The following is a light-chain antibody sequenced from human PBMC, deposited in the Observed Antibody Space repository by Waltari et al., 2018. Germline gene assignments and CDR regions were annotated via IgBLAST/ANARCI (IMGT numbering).Light chain of an antibody. CDR2: DVS. CDR1: SSDVGGYNY. J-gene: IGLJ1*01. CDR3: SSYTSSSTLYV. V-gene: IGLV2-14*01. Sequence: QSALTQPASVSGSPGQSITISCTGTSSDVGGYNYVSWYQQHPGKAPKLIIYDVSKRPPGVSHRFSGSKSGNTASLTISGLQAEDEADYYCSSYTSSSTLYVFGTGTKVTVL.